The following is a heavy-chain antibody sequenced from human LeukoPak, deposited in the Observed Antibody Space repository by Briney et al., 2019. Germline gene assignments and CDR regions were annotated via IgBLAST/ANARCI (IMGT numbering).Heavy chain of an antibody. D-gene: IGHD5-18*01. CDR3: ARDHGRVDTAMVTSTGY. Sequence: GASVKVSCKASGYTFTSYGISWVRQAPGQGLEWMGWISAYNGNTNYAQKLQGRVTMTTDTSTSTAYMELRSLRSDDTAVYYCARDHGRVDTAMVTSTGYWGQGTLVTVSS. CDR1: GYTFTSYG. CDR2: ISAYNGNT. V-gene: IGHV1-18*01. J-gene: IGHJ4*02.